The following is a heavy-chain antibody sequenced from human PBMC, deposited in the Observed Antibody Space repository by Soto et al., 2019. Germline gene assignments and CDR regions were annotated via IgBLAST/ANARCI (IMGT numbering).Heavy chain of an antibody. CDR3: ARAFRGDYYYFDY. V-gene: IGHV4-31*03. D-gene: IGHD4-17*01. J-gene: IGHJ4*02. CDR1: GGSISSGGYY. Sequence: TLSLTCTVSGGSISSGGYYWSWIRQHPGKGLEWIGYIYYSGSTYYNPSLKSRVTISVDTSKNQFSLKLSSVTAADTAVYYCARAFRGDYYYFDYWGQGTLVTVSS. CDR2: IYYSGST.